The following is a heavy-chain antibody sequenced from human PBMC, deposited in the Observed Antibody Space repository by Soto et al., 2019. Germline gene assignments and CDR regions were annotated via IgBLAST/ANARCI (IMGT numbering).Heavy chain of an antibody. Sequence: PGESLKISCKGSGYSFTSYWIGWVRQMPGKGLEWMGIIYPGDSDTRYSPSFQGQVTISADKSISTAYLQWSSLKASDTAMYYCARPPSYSGYCSGGSCEYYFDYWGQGTLVTVSS. D-gene: IGHD2-15*01. CDR3: ARPPSYSGYCSGGSCEYYFDY. V-gene: IGHV5-51*01. CDR2: IYPGDSDT. CDR1: GYSFTSYW. J-gene: IGHJ4*02.